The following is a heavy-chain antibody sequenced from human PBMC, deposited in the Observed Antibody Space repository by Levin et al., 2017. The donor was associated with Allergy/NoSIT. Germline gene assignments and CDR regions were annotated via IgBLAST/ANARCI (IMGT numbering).Heavy chain of an antibody. CDR1: GFTFSSYI. Sequence: PRASVKVSCAASGFTFSSYIMNWVRQAPGKGLEWVSSISSSSNYISHADSVKGRFTISRDNAKNSLYLQMNSLRAEDTAVYYCARDIQVRGDYWGQGTLVTVSS. CDR2: ISSSSNYI. V-gene: IGHV3-21*01. J-gene: IGHJ4*02. CDR3: ARDIQVRGDY. D-gene: IGHD4/OR15-4a*01.